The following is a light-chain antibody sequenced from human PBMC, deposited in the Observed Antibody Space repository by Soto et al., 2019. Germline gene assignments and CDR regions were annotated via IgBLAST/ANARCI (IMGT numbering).Light chain of an antibody. CDR2: DAS. J-gene: IGKJ1*01. CDR3: QPYGSSPRT. CDR1: QSVSSSY. Sequence: EIVLTQSPGTLSLSPGERATLSCRASQSVSSSYLACYQQKPGQAPRLLIYDASSRATGIPDRFSGSGSGTDFTLTISRREPEDFAVYYCQPYGSSPRTFGQGTKVEIK. V-gene: IGKV3-20*01.